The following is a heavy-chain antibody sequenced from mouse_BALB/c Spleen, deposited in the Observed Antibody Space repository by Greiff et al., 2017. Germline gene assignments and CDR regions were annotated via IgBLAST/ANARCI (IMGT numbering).Heavy chain of an antibody. CDR1: GYTFTDYE. CDR2: IDPETGGT. J-gene: IGHJ3*01. CDR3: TRWKIYDGSSWFAY. D-gene: IGHD2-3*01. Sequence: QVQLQQSGAELVRPGASVTLSCKASGYTFTDYEMHWVKQTPVHGLEWIGAIDPETGGTAYNQKFKSKATLTVDKSSSTAYMQLSSLTSEDSAVYYCTRWKIYDGSSWFAYWGQGTLVTVSA. V-gene: IGHV1-15*01.